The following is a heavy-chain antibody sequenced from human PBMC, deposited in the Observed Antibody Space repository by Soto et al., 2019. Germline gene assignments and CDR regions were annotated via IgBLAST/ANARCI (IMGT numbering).Heavy chain of an antibody. V-gene: IGHV3-21*01. Sequence: GGSLRLSCAASGFTFSSYSMNWVRQAPGKGLEWVSSISSSSSYIYYADSVKGRFTISRDNAKNSLYLQMNSLRAEDTAVYYCARDFGGTPLKAAGVGYWGQGTLVTVSS. CDR1: GFTFSSYS. CDR2: ISSSSSYI. J-gene: IGHJ4*02. CDR3: ARDFGGTPLKAAGVGY. D-gene: IGHD3-3*01.